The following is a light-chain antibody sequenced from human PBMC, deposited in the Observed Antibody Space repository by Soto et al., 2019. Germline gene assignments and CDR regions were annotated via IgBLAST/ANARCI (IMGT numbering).Light chain of an antibody. J-gene: IGKJ1*01. Sequence: IQMTRSPSTLSASVGDRVTITCRASQSISSWLAWYQQKPGKAPKLLIYDASSLESGVPSRLSGSGYGTDLTITISSLKNEDFETYCCQQSYSPTWTFGQGTKVDIK. CDR2: DAS. CDR1: QSISSW. V-gene: IGKV1-5*01. CDR3: QQSYSPTWT.